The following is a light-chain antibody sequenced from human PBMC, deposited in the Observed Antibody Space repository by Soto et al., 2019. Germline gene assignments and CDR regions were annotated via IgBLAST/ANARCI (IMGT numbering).Light chain of an antibody. CDR1: QSISTW. Sequence: DIQMTQSPSTLSASVGDRVTITCRASQSISTWMAWYQQNPGKAPKLLVYDASTLQSGVASRFSGSGSGTEFTLIISGLQPDDSATYYCQQYTNTNNPWMFGQGTKV. J-gene: IGKJ1*01. V-gene: IGKV1-5*01. CDR2: DAS. CDR3: QQYTNTNNPWM.